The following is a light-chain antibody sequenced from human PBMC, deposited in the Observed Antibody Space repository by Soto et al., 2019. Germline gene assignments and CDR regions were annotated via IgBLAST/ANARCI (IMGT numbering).Light chain of an antibody. J-gene: IGKJ5*01. V-gene: IGKV3-11*01. CDR2: DAS. CDR1: QSVSSY. CDR3: QQRHMWPIT. Sequence: EIVLTQSPATLSLSPGGRATLSFRASQSVSSYLAWYQQKPGQAPRLLIYDASNRATGIPARFSGSGSGTDFTLTISSLEPEDSAVYYCQQRHMWPITFGQGTRLEIK.